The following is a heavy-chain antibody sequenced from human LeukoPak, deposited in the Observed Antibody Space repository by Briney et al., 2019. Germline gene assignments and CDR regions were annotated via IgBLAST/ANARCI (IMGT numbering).Heavy chain of an antibody. V-gene: IGHV3-30-3*01. CDR3: ARDGCSSTSCHIHFDY. D-gene: IGHD2-2*02. CDR2: ISYDGSNK. CDR1: GFTFSSYT. Sequence: GGSLRLSCAASGFTFSSYTMQWGRQAPGKGGEWGAVISYDGSNKYYADSVKVRFTISRDNSKNTLYLQMNSLTAEDTAVYYCARDGCSSTSCHIHFDYWGQGTLVTVSS. J-gene: IGHJ4*02.